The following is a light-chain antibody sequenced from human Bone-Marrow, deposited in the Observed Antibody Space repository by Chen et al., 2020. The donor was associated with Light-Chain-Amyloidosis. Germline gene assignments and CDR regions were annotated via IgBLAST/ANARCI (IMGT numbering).Light chain of an antibody. CDR2: DAS. Sequence: EIVMTQSPATLSLAPGERATLSCGASQGLNNKLAWYQQKPGHAPRLLIYDASTRATDIPSRFRGSGSGTEFTLTITNLTSEDFALYYCQQYNDWPLTFGGGTKVE. J-gene: IGKJ4*01. CDR3: QQYNDWPLT. CDR1: QGLNNK. V-gene: IGKV3-15*01.